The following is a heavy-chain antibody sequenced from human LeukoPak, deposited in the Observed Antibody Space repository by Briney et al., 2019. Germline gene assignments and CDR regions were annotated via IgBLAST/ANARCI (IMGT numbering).Heavy chain of an antibody. Sequence: QPGGSLRLSCAVSGFGVHTFAMSWVRLAPGRGLEWLASITKYDGRVYYADSVRGRFTISRDTSQNELYLQMNSLRADDSAIYFCAKDHSADGWPTFEYWGRGTLVSVSS. CDR2: ITKYDGRV. J-gene: IGHJ4*02. V-gene: IGHV3-23*01. CDR1: GFGVHTFA. D-gene: IGHD5-24*01. CDR3: AKDHSADGWPTFEY.